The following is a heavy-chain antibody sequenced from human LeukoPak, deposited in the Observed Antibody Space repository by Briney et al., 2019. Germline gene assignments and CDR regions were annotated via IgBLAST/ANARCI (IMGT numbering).Heavy chain of an antibody. V-gene: IGHV4-34*01. CDR2: INHSGST. D-gene: IGHD3-10*01. Sequence: PSETLSLTCAVYGGSFSGYCWSWIRQPPGKGLEWIGEINHSGSTNYNPSLKSRVTISLDTSKNQFSLKLSSVTAADTAVYYCAEMGDYYGSGSYLGSWGQGSLVTVSS. CDR1: GGSFSGYC. J-gene: IGHJ1*01. CDR3: AEMGDYYGSGSYLGS.